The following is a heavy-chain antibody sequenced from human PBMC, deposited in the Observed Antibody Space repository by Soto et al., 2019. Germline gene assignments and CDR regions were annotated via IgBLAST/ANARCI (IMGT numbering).Heavy chain of an antibody. CDR3: ATLDYGEYKYYFDY. Sequence: SETLSLTCTVSGGSINDFYWSWIRQPPGKGLEWIGYIYYSGSTDYNPSLKGRVTISVDTSKNQFSLKLRSVTAADTAVYYCATLDYGEYKYYFDYWGQGTLVTVSS. CDR1: GGSINDFY. V-gene: IGHV4-59*01. D-gene: IGHD4-17*01. CDR2: IYYSGST. J-gene: IGHJ4*02.